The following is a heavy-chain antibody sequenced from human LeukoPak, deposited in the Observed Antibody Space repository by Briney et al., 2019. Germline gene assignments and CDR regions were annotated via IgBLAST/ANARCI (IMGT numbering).Heavy chain of an antibody. J-gene: IGHJ4*02. CDR2: ISYDGSDK. V-gene: IGHV3-30*18. Sequence: PGGSLRLSCAASGFTFSSYGMYWVRQAPGKGLEWVALISYDGSDKYYADSVKGRFTISRDNSKNTLYLQMNSLRAEDTAVYYCAKPLLGATIGSYFDSWGQGTLVTVSS. CDR1: GFTFSSYG. CDR3: AKPLLGATIGSYFDS. D-gene: IGHD1-26*01.